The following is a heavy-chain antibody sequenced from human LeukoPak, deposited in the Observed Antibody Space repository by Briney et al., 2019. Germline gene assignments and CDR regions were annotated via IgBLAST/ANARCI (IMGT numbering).Heavy chain of an antibody. V-gene: IGHV3-30*02. D-gene: IGHD6-19*01. Sequence: GGSLRLSCAASGFTFSDFGMHWVRQAPGKGLEWVAFIRNGGTNKYYADSVKGRFTISRDNSKNTLYLQMNSLRPEDTAVYYCARDRKAVAGKLDYWGQGTLVTVSS. J-gene: IGHJ4*02. CDR1: GFTFSDFG. CDR2: IRNGGTNK. CDR3: ARDRKAVAGKLDY.